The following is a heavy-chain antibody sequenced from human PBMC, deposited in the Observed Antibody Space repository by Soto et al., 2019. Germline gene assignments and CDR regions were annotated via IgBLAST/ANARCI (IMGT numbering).Heavy chain of an antibody. CDR3: ARSLRYYDYVWGSYRPYYFDY. CDR1: GYTFTSYG. CDR2: ISAYNGNT. Sequence: QVQLVQSGAEVKKPGASVKVSCKASGYTFTSYGISWVRQAPGQGLEWMGWISAYNGNTNYAQKLQGRVTMTTDTSTSTDYMELRSLRSDDTAVYYCARSLRYYDYVWGSYRPYYFDYWGQGTLVTVSS. J-gene: IGHJ4*02. D-gene: IGHD3-16*02. V-gene: IGHV1-18*01.